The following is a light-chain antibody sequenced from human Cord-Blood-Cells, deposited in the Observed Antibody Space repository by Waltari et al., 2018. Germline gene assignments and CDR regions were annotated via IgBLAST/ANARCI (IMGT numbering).Light chain of an antibody. Sequence: QSVLTQPPSASGTPGQRVTISCSGSSSNIGSNTVNWCQQLPGTAPKLLIYRNNHRPSGVPDRLSCSNAGTAASLAISGRQAEDEADYYCAAWDDSLNGWVFGGGTKLTVL. CDR2: RNN. J-gene: IGLJ3*02. V-gene: IGLV1-44*01. CDR3: AAWDDSLNGWV. CDR1: SSNIGSNT.